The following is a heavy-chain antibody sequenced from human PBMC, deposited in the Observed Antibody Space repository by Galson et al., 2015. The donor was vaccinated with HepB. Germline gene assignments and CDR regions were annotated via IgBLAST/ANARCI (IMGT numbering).Heavy chain of an antibody. V-gene: IGHV3-7*01. CDR2: INQDGGVR. Sequence: SLRLSCAASGFTFSTYWMSWVRQAPGKGLEWVATINQDGGVRHHVDSVKGRFTISRDNAKNSLYLQMSSLRVEDTAEYHCSCGSHFDDWGQGILVTVSS. CDR3: SCGSHFDD. J-gene: IGHJ4*02. CDR1: GFTFSTYW.